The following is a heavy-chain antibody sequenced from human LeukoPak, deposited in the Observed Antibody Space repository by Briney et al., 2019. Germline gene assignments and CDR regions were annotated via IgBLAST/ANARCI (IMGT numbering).Heavy chain of an antibody. J-gene: IGHJ6*02. CDR2: IYYSGST. CDR1: GGSISSYY. V-gene: IGHV4-59*08. CDR3: ARHEVYYYGMDV. Sequence: SETLSLTCTVSGGSISSYYWSWIRQPPGKGLEWIGYIYYSGSTNYNPSLKSRVTISVDTSKNQFSLKLSSVTAADTAVYYCARHEVYYYGMDVWGRGTTVTVSS.